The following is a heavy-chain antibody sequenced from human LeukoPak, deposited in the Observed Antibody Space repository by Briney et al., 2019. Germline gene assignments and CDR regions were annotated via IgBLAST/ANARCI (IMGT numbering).Heavy chain of an antibody. Sequence: PSETLSLTCAVYGGSFSGYYWSWIRQPPGKGLEWIGEINLSGSTNYNPSLKSRVTISVDTSKNQFSLKLRSVMAADTAVYYCARAYCVGDCTVLHIYFDNWGQGTLVTVSS. CDR1: GGSFSGYY. CDR3: ARAYCVGDCTVLHIYFDN. D-gene: IGHD2-21*02. J-gene: IGHJ4*02. V-gene: IGHV4-34*01. CDR2: INLSGST.